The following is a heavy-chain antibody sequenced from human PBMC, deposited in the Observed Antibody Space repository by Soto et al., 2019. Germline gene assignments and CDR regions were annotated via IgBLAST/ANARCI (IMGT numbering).Heavy chain of an antibody. J-gene: IGHJ3*02. D-gene: IGHD3-22*01. V-gene: IGHV4-39*01. CDR2: IYYSGST. Sequence: SETLSLTCTVSGGSISSSSYYWGWIRHPPGKGLEWIGSIYYSGSTYYNPSLKSRVTISVDTSKNQFSLKLSSVTTADTAVYYCARHLGDYYDSSGRAGAFDIWGQGTMVTVSS. CDR3: ARHLGDYYDSSGRAGAFDI. CDR1: GGSISSSSYY.